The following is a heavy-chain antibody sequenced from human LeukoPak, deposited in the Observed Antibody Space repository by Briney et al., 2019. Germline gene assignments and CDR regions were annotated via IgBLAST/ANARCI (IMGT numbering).Heavy chain of an antibody. Sequence: SETLSLTCTVSGGSISSGSYYWSWIRQPAGKGLEWIGRIYTSGSTNYNPSLKSRVTISVDTSKNQFSLKLSSVTAADTAVYYCTRGSVVAATPLTYWGQGTLVTVSS. V-gene: IGHV4-61*02. CDR1: GGSISSGSYY. J-gene: IGHJ4*02. CDR2: IYTSGST. CDR3: TRGSVVAATPLTY. D-gene: IGHD2-15*01.